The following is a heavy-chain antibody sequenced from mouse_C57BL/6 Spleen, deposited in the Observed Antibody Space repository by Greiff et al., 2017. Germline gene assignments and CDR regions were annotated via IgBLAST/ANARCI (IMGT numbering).Heavy chain of an antibody. CDR2: IDPSDSYT. CDR1: GYTFTSYW. V-gene: IGHV1-59*01. CDR3: ARSDYYGSSRLYAMDY. J-gene: IGHJ4*01. Sequence: VQLQQPGAELVRPGTSVKLSCKASGYTFTSYWMHWVKQRPGQGLEWIGVIDPSDSYTNYNQKFKGKATLTVDTSSSTAYMQLSSLTSEDSAVYYCARSDYYGSSRLYAMDYWGQGTSVTVSS. D-gene: IGHD1-1*01.